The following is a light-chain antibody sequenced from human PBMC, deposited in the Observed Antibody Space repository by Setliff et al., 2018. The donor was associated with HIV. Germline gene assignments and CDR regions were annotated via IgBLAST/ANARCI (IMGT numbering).Light chain of an antibody. Sequence: QSVLTQPASVSGSPGQLITVSCTGTSSDVGAYNYVSWYQQHPGKAPKLMIYEVSNRPSGVSNRFSGSKSGNTASLTISGLQAEDEADYSCSSYTSTSTPVFGTGTKVTVL. CDR2: EVS. CDR1: SSDVGAYNY. J-gene: IGLJ1*01. CDR3: SSYTSTSTPV. V-gene: IGLV2-14*01.